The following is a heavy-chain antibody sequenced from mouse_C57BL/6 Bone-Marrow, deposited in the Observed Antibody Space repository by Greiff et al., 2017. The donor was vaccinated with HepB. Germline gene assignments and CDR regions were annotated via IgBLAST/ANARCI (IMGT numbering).Heavy chain of an antibody. Sequence: EVQLVESGGGLVKPGGSLKLSCAASGFTFSSYAMSWVRQTPEKRLEWVATISDGGSYTYYPDNVKGRFTISRDNAKNNLYLQMSHLKSEDTAMYYCARDSCSWADGYAWFAYWGQGTLVTVSA. CDR2: ISDGGSYT. J-gene: IGHJ3*01. D-gene: IGHD2-2*01. CDR3: ARDSCSWADGYAWFAY. CDR1: GFTFSSYA. V-gene: IGHV5-4*01.